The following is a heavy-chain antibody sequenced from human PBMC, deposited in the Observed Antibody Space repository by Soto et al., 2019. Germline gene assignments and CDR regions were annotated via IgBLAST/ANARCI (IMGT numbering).Heavy chain of an antibody. D-gene: IGHD6-19*01. J-gene: IGHJ3*02. CDR2: ISSSKTYI. CDR3: VRDSGWAFDI. V-gene: IGHV3-48*02. CDR1: GFSFSSYS. Sequence: EVQLVESGGGLVQHGQSLRVSCAASGFSFSSYSMNWVRQAPGKGLEWISYISSSKTYIWYADSVKGRFTISRDNAKNSLSLQMNSLRDEDTAVYYCVRDSGWAFDIWGLGTMVTVSS.